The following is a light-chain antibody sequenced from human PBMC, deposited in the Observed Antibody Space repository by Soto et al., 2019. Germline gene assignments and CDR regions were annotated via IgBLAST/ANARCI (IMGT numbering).Light chain of an antibody. J-gene: IGKJ5*01. CDR3: QQHNSFPIT. V-gene: IGKV1-39*01. CDR2: AAS. Sequence: DIQKTPSPSSLSASVGDSITLNCLASQIITTYFNWYQQKPGKAPKLLIYAASSLQSGVPSRFSGSGSGTEFTLTINSLQADDFATYYCQQHNSFPITFGQGTRLEIK. CDR1: QIITTY.